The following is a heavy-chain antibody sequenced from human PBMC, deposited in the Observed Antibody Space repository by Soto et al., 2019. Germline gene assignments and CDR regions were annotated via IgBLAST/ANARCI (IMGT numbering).Heavy chain of an antibody. CDR1: GRSMSSNY. V-gene: IGHV4-59*01. CDR2: VFYGGT. D-gene: IGHD3-16*01. Sequence: KPSETLSLTCSVSGRSMSSNYWSWIRQSPGKGLEWLGYVFYGGTDYNPSLGGRVSMSVETSKSQFSLKLTSVTVADTAVYYCASYRGALYFESWGPGILVTVSS. J-gene: IGHJ4*02. CDR3: ASYRGALYFES.